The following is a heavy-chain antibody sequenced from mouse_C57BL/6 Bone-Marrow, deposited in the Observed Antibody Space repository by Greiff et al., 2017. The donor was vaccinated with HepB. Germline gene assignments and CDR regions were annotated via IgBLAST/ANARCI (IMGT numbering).Heavy chain of an antibody. D-gene: IGHD2-2*01. CDR2: ISNGGGST. CDR1: GFTFSDYY. J-gene: IGHJ1*03. V-gene: IGHV5-12*01. Sequence: EVMLVESGGGLVQPGGSLKLSCAASGFTFSDYYMYWVRQTPEKRLEWVAYISNGGGSTYYPDTVKGRFTISRDNAKNTLYLQMSRLKSEDTAMYYCARLWLGWYFDVWGTGTTVTVSS. CDR3: ARLWLGWYFDV.